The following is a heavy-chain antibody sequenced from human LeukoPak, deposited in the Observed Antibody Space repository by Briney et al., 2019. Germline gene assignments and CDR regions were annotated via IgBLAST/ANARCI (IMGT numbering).Heavy chain of an antibody. CDR1: GYTFTSYG. D-gene: IGHD3-22*01. V-gene: IGHV1-18*01. CDR3: ASGYYDSSGYYGGFDY. J-gene: IGHJ4*02. CDR2: ISAYNGNT. Sequence: ASVKVSCKASGYTFTSYGISWVRQAPGQGLEWMGWISAYNGNTNYAQKLQGRVTMTTDTSTSTAYMELRSLRSDDTAVYYCASGYYDSSGYYGGFDYWGQGTLVTVSS.